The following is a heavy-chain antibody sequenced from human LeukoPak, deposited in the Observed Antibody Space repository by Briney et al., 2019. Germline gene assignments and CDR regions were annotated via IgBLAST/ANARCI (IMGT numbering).Heavy chain of an antibody. CDR2: ISSSGSTI. CDR3: ARDFPPSHYSSGWYWSRTGRRRDYYFDY. CDR1: GFTFSSYE. J-gene: IGHJ4*02. V-gene: IGHV3-48*03. D-gene: IGHD6-19*01. Sequence: GGSLRLSCAASGFTFSSYEMNWVRQAPGKGLEWVSDISSSGSTIYYADSVKGRFTISRDNAKNSLYLHMNSLRAEDTAVYCCARDFPPSHYSSGWYWSRTGRRRDYYFDYWGQGTLVTVSS.